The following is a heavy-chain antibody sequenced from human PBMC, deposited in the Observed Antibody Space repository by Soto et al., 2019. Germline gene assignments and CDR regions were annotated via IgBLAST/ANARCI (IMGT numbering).Heavy chain of an antibody. CDR3: ARGQSYDFWSGYLYSNDWFDP. V-gene: IGHV1-46*01. J-gene: IGHJ5*02. CDR1: GYTFTSYY. Sequence: ASVKVSCKASGYTFTSYYMHWVRQAPGQGLEWMGIINPSGGSTSYAQKFQGWVTMTRDTSISTAYMELSRLRSDDTAVYYCARGQSYDFWSGYLYSNDWFDPWGQGTLVTVSS. D-gene: IGHD3-3*01. CDR2: INPSGGST.